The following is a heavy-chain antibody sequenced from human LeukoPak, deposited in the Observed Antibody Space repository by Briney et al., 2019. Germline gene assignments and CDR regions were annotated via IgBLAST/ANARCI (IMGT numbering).Heavy chain of an antibody. J-gene: IGHJ4*02. CDR3: AREDDSSGYYSRPGAWDY. V-gene: IGHV1-69*13. CDR2: IIPIFGTA. CDR1: GGTFSSYA. Sequence: GASVKVSCKASGGTFSSYAISWVRQAPGQGLEWMGGIIPIFGTANYAQKFQGRVTITADESTSTAYMELSSLRSEDTAVYYCAREDDSSGYYSRPGAWDYWGQGTLVTVSS. D-gene: IGHD3-22*01.